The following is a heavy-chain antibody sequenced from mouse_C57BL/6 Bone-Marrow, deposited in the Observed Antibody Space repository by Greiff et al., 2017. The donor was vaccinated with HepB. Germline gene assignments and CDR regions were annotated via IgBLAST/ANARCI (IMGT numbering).Heavy chain of an antibody. Sequence: VQLKQSGPELVKPGASVKISCKASGYSFTGYYMHWVKQSHGNILDWIGYIYPYNGVSSYNQKFKGKATVTVDKSSSTAYMELRSLTSEDSAVYYCARSGYYGLYYYAMDYGGQGTSVTVSS. D-gene: IGHD1-2*01. CDR3: ARSGYYGLYYYAMDY. CDR1: GYSFTGYY. J-gene: IGHJ4*01. CDR2: IYPYNGVS. V-gene: IGHV1-31*01.